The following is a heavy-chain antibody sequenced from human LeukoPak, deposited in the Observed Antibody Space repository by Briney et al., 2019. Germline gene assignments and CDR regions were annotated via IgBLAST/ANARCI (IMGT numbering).Heavy chain of an antibody. CDR2: ISSSSNTL. CDR1: GFTFSSYS. Sequence: PGGSLRLSCAASGFTFSSYSMNWVRQAPGKGLEWVSYISSSSNTLYYADSVKGRFTISRDNAKSSLYLQVSSLRDEDTAVYYCARERSWYFDYWGQGTLVTVSS. D-gene: IGHD1-26*01. V-gene: IGHV3-48*02. J-gene: IGHJ4*02. CDR3: ARERSWYFDY.